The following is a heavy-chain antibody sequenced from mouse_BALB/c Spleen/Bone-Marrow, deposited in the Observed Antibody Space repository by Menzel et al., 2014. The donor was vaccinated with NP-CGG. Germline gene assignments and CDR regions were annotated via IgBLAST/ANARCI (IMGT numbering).Heavy chain of an antibody. D-gene: IGHD2-14*01. J-gene: IGHJ4*01. Sequence: QVQLQQSGAELVWPGVSVKISCKGSGYTFTNYAMHWVKQSHAKSLEWIGVISTYYGDASYNQKFKGKATMTVDKSSSTAYMELARLTSEDSAIYYCVREVRDDYAMDYWGQGTSVTVSS. CDR3: VREVRDDYAMDY. V-gene: IGHV1S137*01. CDR1: GYTFTNYA. CDR2: ISTYYGDA.